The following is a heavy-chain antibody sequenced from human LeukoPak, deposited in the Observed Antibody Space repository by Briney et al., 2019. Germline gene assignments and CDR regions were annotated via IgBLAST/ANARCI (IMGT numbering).Heavy chain of an antibody. CDR1: GGSVNSGSCY. CDR3: ARSFLGDWYFDL. V-gene: IGHV4-61*01. D-gene: IGHD1-26*01. Sequence: PSETLSLTCTVSGGSVNSGSCYWSWIRQPPGKGLEWIGYIYYRGSTSYNPSLKSRVTISVDTSKNQFSLKLSSVTAADTAVYYCARSFLGDWYFDLWGRGTMVAVSS. CDR2: IYYRGST. J-gene: IGHJ2*01.